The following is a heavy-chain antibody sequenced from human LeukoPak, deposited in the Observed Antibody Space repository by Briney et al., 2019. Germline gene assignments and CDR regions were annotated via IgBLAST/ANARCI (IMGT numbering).Heavy chain of an antibody. CDR2: ISAYNGNT. Sequence: GASVKVSCKASGYTFTSYGISWVRQAPGQGLEWMGWISAYNGNTNYAQKLQGRATMTTDTSTSTAYMELRSLRSDDTAVYYCARKTMYYDILTGPNWYFDLWGRAPWSLSPQ. V-gene: IGHV1-18*01. D-gene: IGHD3-9*01. J-gene: IGHJ2*01. CDR1: GYTFTSYG. CDR3: ARKTMYYDILTGPNWYFDL.